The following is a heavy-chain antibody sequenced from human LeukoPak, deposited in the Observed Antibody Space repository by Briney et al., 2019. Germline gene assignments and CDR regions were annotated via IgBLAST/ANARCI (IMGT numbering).Heavy chain of an antibody. J-gene: IGHJ3*02. CDR3: ARDHHSYGYGGAFDI. D-gene: IGHD5-18*01. CDR1: GFTFSDYY. CDR2: ISSSSSYT. V-gene: IGHV3-11*06. Sequence: GGSLRLSCAASGFTFSDYYMSWLRQAPGKGLEWVSYISSSSSYTNYADSVKGRFTISRDNAKNSLYLQMNSLRAEDTAVYYCARDHHSYGYGGAFDIWGQGTMVTVSS.